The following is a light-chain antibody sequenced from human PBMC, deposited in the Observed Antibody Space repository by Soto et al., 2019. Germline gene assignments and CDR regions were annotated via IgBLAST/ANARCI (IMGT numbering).Light chain of an antibody. J-gene: IGKJ3*01. V-gene: IGKV1-9*01. Sequence: DIQLTQSPSFLSASVGDRVTITCRASQGISSHLAWYQQKPEKAPKLLIYAASTLQSGVPSRFSGSGSGTEFTLTISSLQPEDFATYYCQQLNSYPLTFGPGTKVYIK. CDR1: QGISSH. CDR3: QQLNSYPLT. CDR2: AAS.